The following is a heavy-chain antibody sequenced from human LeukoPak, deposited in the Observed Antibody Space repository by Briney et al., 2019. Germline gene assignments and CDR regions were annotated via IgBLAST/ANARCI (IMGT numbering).Heavy chain of an antibody. J-gene: IGHJ4*02. CDR1: GFSFSSYS. D-gene: IGHD6-19*01. CDR3: AKDFAVAAYFDD. Sequence: PGGSLRLSCAAAGFSFSSYSMNWVRQAPGKGLEWVSGITGNGGTTYYADSVKGRFTISRDNSKNTLYLQLNSMRAEDTAIYYCAKDFAVAAYFDDWGQGILITVSS. V-gene: IGHV3-23*01. CDR2: ITGNGGTT.